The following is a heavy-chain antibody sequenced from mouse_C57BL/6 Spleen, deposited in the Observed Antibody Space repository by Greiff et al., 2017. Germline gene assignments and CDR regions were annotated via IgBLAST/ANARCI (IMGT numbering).Heavy chain of an antibody. V-gene: IGHV1-82*01. D-gene: IGHD1-1*02. J-gene: IGHJ2*01. Sequence: VQLQQSGPELVKPGASVKISCKASGYAFSSSWMNWVKQRPGKGLEWIGRIYPGDGDTNYNGKFKGKATLTADKSSIPAYMQLSSLTSDDSAVYFCARRDYPYFFDYWGQGTTLTVSS. CDR3: ARRDYPYFFDY. CDR2: IYPGDGDT. CDR1: GYAFSSSW.